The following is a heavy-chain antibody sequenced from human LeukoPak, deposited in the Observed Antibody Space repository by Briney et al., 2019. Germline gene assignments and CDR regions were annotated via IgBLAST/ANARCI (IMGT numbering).Heavy chain of an antibody. D-gene: IGHD6-13*01. CDR2: INHSGST. Sequence: SETLPLTCAVYGGSFSGYYWSWIRQPPGKGLEWIGEINHSGSTNYNPSLKSRVTISVDTSKNQFSLKLSSVTAADTAVYYCAREEGYSSSCYGYYYYVMDVWGQGTTVTVSS. J-gene: IGHJ6*02. CDR1: GGSFSGYY. CDR3: AREEGYSSSCYGYYYYVMDV. V-gene: IGHV4-34*01.